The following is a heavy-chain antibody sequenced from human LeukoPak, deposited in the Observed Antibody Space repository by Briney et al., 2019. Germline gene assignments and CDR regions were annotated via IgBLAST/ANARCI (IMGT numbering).Heavy chain of an antibody. J-gene: IGHJ6*02. CDR1: GFTFSSYA. V-gene: IGHV3-23*01. D-gene: IGHD3-9*01. Sequence: GGSLRLSCAAPGFTFSSYAMSWVRQAPGKGLEWVSAISGSGGSTYYADSVKGRFTISRDNSKNTLYLQMNSLRAEDTAVYYCAKSTGRYYYYYGMDVWGQGTTVTVSS. CDR3: AKSTGRYYYYYGMDV. CDR2: ISGSGGST.